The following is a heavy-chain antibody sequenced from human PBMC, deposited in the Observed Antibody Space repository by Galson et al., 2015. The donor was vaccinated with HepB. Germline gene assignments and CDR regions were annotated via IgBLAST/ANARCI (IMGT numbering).Heavy chain of an antibody. V-gene: IGHV3-48*03. CDR2: ISSSGSTI. CDR3: ARVGGGIISYGMDV. J-gene: IGHJ6*02. Sequence: SLRLSCAASGLTFSSYEMNWVRQAPGKGLEWVSYISSSGSTIYYADSVKGRFTISRDNAKNSLYLQMNSLRAEDTAVYYCARVGGGIISYGMDVWGQGTTVTVSS. D-gene: IGHD3-10*01. CDR1: GLTFSSYE.